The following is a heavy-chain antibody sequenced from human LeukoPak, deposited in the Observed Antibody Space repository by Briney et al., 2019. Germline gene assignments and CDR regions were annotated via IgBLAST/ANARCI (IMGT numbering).Heavy chain of an antibody. CDR2: IYYSGST. J-gene: IGHJ5*02. CDR3: ARGAREGRLMRYNWNYRGLKWFDP. Sequence: SETLSLTCTVSGVSISSSNSYWGWIRQPPGKGLEWIGSIYYSGSTYYNPSLKSRVTISVDTSKNQCSLKLSSVTAADTAVYYCARGAREGRLMRYNWNYRGLKWFDPWGQGTLVTVSS. D-gene: IGHD1-7*01. CDR1: GVSISSSNSY. V-gene: IGHV4-39*07.